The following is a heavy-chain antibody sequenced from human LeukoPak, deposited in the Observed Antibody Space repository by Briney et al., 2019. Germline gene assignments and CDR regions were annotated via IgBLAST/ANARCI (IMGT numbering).Heavy chain of an antibody. Sequence: PGGSLRLSWAAPGFTFSSYAMSWVRQAPGKGLEWVSAISGSGGSTYYADPVKGRFTFPRDNSKITMYLQMNSVRAEDTAVYYCARELEVTMIVVVITPLDFWGQGTLVSVSS. CDR3: ARELEVTMIVVVITPLDF. J-gene: IGHJ4*02. CDR2: ISGSGGST. V-gene: IGHV3-23*01. D-gene: IGHD3-22*01. CDR1: GFTFSSYA.